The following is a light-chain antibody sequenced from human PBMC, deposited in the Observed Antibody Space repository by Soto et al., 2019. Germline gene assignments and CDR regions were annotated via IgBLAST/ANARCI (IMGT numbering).Light chain of an antibody. J-gene: IGKJ5*01. CDR1: QSVSSN. CDR3: QQYDNWPIT. V-gene: IGKV3-15*01. CDR2: GAS. Sequence: ENVMTQSPATLSVSPGERATLSCRASQSVSSNLAWYQQKPGQAPRLLIYGASNRATDIPGRFSGSGSGTEFTLTISSLQSEDFAVYYCQQYDNWPITFGQGNDWRL.